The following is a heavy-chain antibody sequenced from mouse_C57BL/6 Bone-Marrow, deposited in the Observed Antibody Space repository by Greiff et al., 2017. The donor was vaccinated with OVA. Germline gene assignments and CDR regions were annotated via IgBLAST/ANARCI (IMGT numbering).Heavy chain of an antibody. J-gene: IGHJ3*01. D-gene: IGHD2-5*01. Sequence: EVKLMESGPELVKPGASVKISCKASGYSFTDYNMNWVKQSNGKSLEWIGVINPNYGTTSYNQKFKGKATLTVDQSSSTADMQRNSLTSEDSAVYYCARPYYSNPWFADWGQGTLVTVSA. CDR3: ARPYYSNPWFAD. V-gene: IGHV1-39*01. CDR2: INPNYGTT. CDR1: GYSFTDYN.